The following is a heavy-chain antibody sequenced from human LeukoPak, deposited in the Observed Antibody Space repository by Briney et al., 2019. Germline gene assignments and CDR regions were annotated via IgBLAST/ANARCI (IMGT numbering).Heavy chain of an antibody. CDR2: ISSSGSTI. D-gene: IGHD3-9*01. V-gene: IGHV3-48*03. CDR1: GFSFSSYE. Sequence: GGSLRLSCAASGFSFSSYEMNWVRQAPGKGLEWVSYISSSGSTIYYADSVKGRFTISRDNAKNSLYLQMNSLRAEDTAVYYCARDKGRYDILTGYPPTVFDYWGQGTLVTVSS. CDR3: ARDKGRYDILTGYPPTVFDY. J-gene: IGHJ4*02.